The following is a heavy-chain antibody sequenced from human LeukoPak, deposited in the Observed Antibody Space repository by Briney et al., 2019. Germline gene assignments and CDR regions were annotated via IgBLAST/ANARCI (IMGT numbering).Heavy chain of an antibody. CDR3: ARQGAGVPFDY. CDR2: IYYSGST. J-gene: IGHJ4*02. CDR1: GGSIRSYY. D-gene: IGHD3-10*01. V-gene: IGHV4-59*08. Sequence: PSETLSLTCTASGGSIRSYYWSWIRQPPGKGLEWIGYIYYSGSTNYNPSLKSRVTISVDTSNHEFSLKLSSVTAADAAVYYCARQGAGVPFDYWGRGTLVTVSS.